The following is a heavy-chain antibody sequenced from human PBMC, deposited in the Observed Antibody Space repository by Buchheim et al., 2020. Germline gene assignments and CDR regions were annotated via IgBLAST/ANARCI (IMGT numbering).Heavy chain of an antibody. J-gene: IGHJ6*03. D-gene: IGHD1-26*01. CDR2: ISYDGSNK. Sequence: QVQLVESGGGVVQPGRSLRLSCAASGFTFSSYGMHWVRQAPGKGLEWVAVISYDGSNKYYADSVKGRFTISRDNSKNTLDLQMNSLRAEDTAVYYCAKDRELLRYYYYYMDVWGKGTT. CDR1: GFTFSSYG. CDR3: AKDRELLRYYYYYMDV. V-gene: IGHV3-30*18.